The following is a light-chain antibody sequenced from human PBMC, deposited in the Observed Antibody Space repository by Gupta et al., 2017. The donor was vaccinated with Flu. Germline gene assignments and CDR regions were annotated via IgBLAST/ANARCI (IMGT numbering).Light chain of an antibody. CDR3: RQQSNCSPWT. CDR2: AAY. CDR1: QRVVSNW. V-gene: IGKV3D-20*02. Sequence: SLFLSPGGSSTPTCWAAQRVVSNWVAWYQQQPEDPPHLIIYAAYRVASVVAWSFSSSGSRTFSTPTISREQDEVFVYYYRQQSNCSPWTFGQGTKVEIK. J-gene: IGKJ1*01.